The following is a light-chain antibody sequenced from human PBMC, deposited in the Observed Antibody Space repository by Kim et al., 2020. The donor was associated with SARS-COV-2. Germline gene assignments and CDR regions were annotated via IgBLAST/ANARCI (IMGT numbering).Light chain of an antibody. J-gene: IGLJ2*01. CDR3: SSYTSSSTL. V-gene: IGLV2-14*03. CDR2: DVS. CDR1: RSDVGGYNY. Sequence: QSALTQPASVSGSPGQSITISCTGTRSDVGGYNYVSWYRQHPGKAPKLMIYDVSNRPSGVSNRFSGSKSGNTASLTISGLQAEDEADYYCSSYTSSSTLFGGGTQLTVL.